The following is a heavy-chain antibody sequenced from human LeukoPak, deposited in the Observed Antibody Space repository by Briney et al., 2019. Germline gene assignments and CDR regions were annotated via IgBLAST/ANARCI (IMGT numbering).Heavy chain of an antibody. CDR3: ARAPYSSGWPDAFDI. V-gene: IGHV4-59*01. D-gene: IGHD6-19*01. J-gene: IGHJ3*02. Sequence: SETLSLTCAVYGGSFSGYYWSWIRQPPGKGLEWIGYIYYSGSTNYNPSLKSRVTISVDTSKNQFSLKLSSVTAADTAVYYCARAPYSSGWPDAFDIWGQGTMVTVSS. CDR1: GGSFSGYY. CDR2: IYYSGST.